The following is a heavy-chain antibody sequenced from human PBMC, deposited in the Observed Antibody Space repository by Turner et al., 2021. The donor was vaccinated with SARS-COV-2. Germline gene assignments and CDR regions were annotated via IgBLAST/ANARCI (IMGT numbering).Heavy chain of an antibody. D-gene: IGHD1-1*01. CDR1: GGSISSKS. CDR2: FYKIGSI. CDR3: ARHQGSTSGYDHGMNV. J-gene: IGHJ6*02. Sequence: QVQLQESCPGLVRPSETLSLTGTVSGGSISSKSWSWIRQSPGWGLEWIGYFYKIGSIDYNPTLRSRVTISVDTSKNQLSLNLISMTAADTAVYYCARHQGSTSGYDHGMNVWGQGTAVIVSS. V-gene: IGHV4-59*08.